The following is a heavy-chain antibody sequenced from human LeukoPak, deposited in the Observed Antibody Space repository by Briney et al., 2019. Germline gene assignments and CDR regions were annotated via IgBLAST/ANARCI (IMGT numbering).Heavy chain of an antibody. CDR2: ITSSSRTI. J-gene: IGHJ4*02. D-gene: IGHD3-3*01. V-gene: IGHV3-48*01. Sequence: GGSLRLSCAASGFAFSSYTMNWVRQAPGKGLEWVSCITSSSRTIYYADSVKGRFTISRDNAKNSLYLQMNSLRAEDTAVYYCARGVPYDSWSGPHYSDYWGQGTLVTVSS. CDR1: GFAFSSYT. CDR3: ARGVPYDSWSGPHYSDY.